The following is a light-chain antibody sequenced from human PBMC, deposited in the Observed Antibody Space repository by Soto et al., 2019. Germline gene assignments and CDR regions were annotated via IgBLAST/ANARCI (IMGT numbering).Light chain of an antibody. CDR2: GAS. CDR1: QSVGSSY. V-gene: IGKV3-20*01. J-gene: IGKJ1*01. CDR3: QQYGNSRA. Sequence: EIVLTQSPGTLSLSPGERATLSCRASQSVGSSYLAWYQQKPGQGPRLLIYGASNRATGIPDRFSGSGSGTDFTLTISRLEPEDFAVYYCQQYGNSRAFGQGTKVDIK.